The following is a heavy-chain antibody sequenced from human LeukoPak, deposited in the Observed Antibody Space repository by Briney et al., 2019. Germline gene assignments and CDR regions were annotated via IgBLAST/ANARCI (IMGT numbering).Heavy chain of an antibody. CDR3: ARDLGNMIHDAFDI. Sequence: SETLSLTCTVSDGSISGYYWSWIRQAPGTGLEWIGCIYYSGSTNYNPSLNSRVTISVDTSKNQFSLKLSSVTAADTAVYCCARDLGNMIHDAFDIWGQGTMVTVSS. CDR2: IYYSGST. V-gene: IGHV4-59*01. J-gene: IGHJ3*02. CDR1: DGSISGYY. D-gene: IGHD3-16*01.